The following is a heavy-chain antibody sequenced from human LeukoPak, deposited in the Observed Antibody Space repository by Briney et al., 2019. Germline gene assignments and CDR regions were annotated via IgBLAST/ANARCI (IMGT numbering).Heavy chain of an antibody. CDR2: ISGNGDST. V-gene: IGHV3-23*01. CDR1: GFTFSSYA. J-gene: IGHJ3*02. D-gene: IGHD2-15*01. Sequence: GGSLRLSCAASGFTFSSYAMSWVRQAPGKGLEWVSAISGNGDSTYYVDSVKGRFTISRDNSKNTLYLQMNSLRAEDTAVYYCALYCSGGSCYSMGGAFDIRGQGTMVTVSS. CDR3: ALYCSGGSCYSMGGAFDI.